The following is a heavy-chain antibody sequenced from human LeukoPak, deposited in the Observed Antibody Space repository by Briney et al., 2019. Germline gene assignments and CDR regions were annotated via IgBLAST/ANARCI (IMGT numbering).Heavy chain of an antibody. D-gene: IGHD1-14*01. CDR1: GGSISSYY. CDR3: ARFLAGSVDY. J-gene: IGHJ4*02. V-gene: IGHV4-59*01. CDR2: VYYSGST. Sequence: SETLSLTCTVSGGSISSYYWSWIRQPPGKGLEWIGYVYYSGSTNYNPSLMSRVTISVDTSENQFSLKLNSVTAADTAMYYCARFLAGSVDYWGQGTLVTVSS.